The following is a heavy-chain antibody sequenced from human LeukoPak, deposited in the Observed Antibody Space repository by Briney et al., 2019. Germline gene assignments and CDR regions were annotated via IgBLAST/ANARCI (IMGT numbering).Heavy chain of an antibody. CDR2: INPSGGST. CDR3: AHDISGGMYGIWFDP. D-gene: IGHD2-8*01. J-gene: IGHJ5*02. Sequence: ASVKVSCKASGYTFTSYYMHWVRQAPGQGLEWMGIINPSGGSTSYAQKFQGRVTMTRDTSTSTVYMELSSLRTEDTAVYYCAHDISGGMYGIWFDPWGQGTLVTVSS. V-gene: IGHV1-46*01. CDR1: GYTFTSYY.